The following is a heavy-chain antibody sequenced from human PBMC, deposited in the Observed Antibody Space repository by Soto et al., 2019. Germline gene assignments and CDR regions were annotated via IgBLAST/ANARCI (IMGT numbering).Heavy chain of an antibody. CDR1: GFTFSSYW. Sequence: GGSLRLSCAASGFTFSSYWMHWVRQAPGEGLEWLSGISGSGDSTYYADSVKGRFTISRDNSKNTLHLQMNSLRAEDSAVYYCARDYSSYGPFDYGAQGTLVTVSS. V-gene: IGHV3-23*01. D-gene: IGHD5-18*01. CDR3: ARDYSSYGPFDY. CDR2: ISGSGDST. J-gene: IGHJ4*02.